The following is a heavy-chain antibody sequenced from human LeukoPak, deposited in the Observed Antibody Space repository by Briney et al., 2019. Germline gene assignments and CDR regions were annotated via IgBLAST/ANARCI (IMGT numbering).Heavy chain of an antibody. CDR3: ARVSALYSGYYYYMDV. V-gene: IGHV1-8*01. CDR2: MNPNSGNT. J-gene: IGHJ6*03. D-gene: IGHD5-12*01. CDR1: GYTFTSYD. Sequence: GASVKVSCKASGYTFTSYDINWVRQATGQGLEWMGWMNPNSGNTGYAQKFQGRVTMTRNTSISTAYMELSSLRSEDTAVYYCARVSALYSGYYYYMDVWGKGTTVTVSS.